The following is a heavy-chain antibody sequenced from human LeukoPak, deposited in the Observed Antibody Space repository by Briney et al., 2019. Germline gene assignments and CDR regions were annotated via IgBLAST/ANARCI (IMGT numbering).Heavy chain of an antibody. Sequence: ASVKLSCKASGYTFTGYYMHWVRQAPGQGLEWMGWINPNSGGTNYAQKFQGRVTVTRDKSISTAYMELSRLSTDDKAVYYGARRIAGAGMYYFDYWGQGTLVTVSS. D-gene: IGHD6-13*01. CDR1: GYTFTGYY. CDR2: INPNSGGT. V-gene: IGHV1-2*02. CDR3: ARRIAGAGMYYFDY. J-gene: IGHJ4*02.